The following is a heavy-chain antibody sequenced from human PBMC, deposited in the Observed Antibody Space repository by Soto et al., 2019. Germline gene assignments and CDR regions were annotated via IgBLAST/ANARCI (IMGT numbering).Heavy chain of an antibody. V-gene: IGHV4-34*01. CDR2: INHSGST. CDR1: GGSFSGYY. Sequence: SETLSLTCAVYGGSFSGYYWSWIRQHPGKGLEWIGEINHSGSTNYNPSLKSRVTISADTSKNQFSLKLSSVTAADTAVYYCARAGRIAARRSPFGYWGQGTLVTVSS. D-gene: IGHD6-6*01. CDR3: ARAGRIAARRSPFGY. J-gene: IGHJ4*02.